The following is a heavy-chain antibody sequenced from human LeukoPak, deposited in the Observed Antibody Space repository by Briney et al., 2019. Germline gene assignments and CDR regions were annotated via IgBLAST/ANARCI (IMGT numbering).Heavy chain of an antibody. CDR3: VRDRRRAYDY. CDR2: TYYRSQWYN. V-gene: IGHV6-1*01. Sequence: PSQTLALTCAISGDSVSSIIVAWSRIRQSPSRGLEWLGRTYYRSQWYNEYAVSVKSRITINPDTSKNEFSLQLNSVTPEDTAVYYCVRDRRRAYDYWGQGTLVSVSS. J-gene: IGHJ4*02. CDR1: GDSVSSIIVA.